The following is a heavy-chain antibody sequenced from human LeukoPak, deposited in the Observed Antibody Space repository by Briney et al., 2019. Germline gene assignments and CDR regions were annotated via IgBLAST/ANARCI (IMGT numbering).Heavy chain of an antibody. CDR2: INQDGGGK. J-gene: IGHJ4*02. CDR1: GFTFSNYW. CDR3: AKQINVDIVVVVAALFDY. D-gene: IGHD2-15*01. V-gene: IGHV3-7*01. Sequence: GGSLRLSCAVSGFTFSNYWMSWVRQAPGKGLEWVANINQDGGGKNYVDSVKGRFTISRDNAKNSLFLQMNSLRAEDTAVYYCAKQINVDIVVVVAALFDYWGQGTLVTVSS.